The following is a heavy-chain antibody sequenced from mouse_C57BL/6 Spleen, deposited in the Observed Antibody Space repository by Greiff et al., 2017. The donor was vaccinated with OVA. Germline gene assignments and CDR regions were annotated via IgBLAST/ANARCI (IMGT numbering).Heavy chain of an antibody. V-gene: IGHV3-6*01. CDR3: AREGYYGSSGFDY. D-gene: IGHD1-1*01. J-gene: IGHJ2*01. CDR1: GYSITSGYY. Sequence: EVQLQESGPGLVKPSQSLSLTCSVTGYSITSGYYWNWIRQFPGNKLEWMGYISYDGSNNYNPSLKNRISITRDTSKNQFFLKLNSVTTEDTATYDCAREGYYGSSGFDYWGQGTTLTVSS. CDR2: ISYDGSN.